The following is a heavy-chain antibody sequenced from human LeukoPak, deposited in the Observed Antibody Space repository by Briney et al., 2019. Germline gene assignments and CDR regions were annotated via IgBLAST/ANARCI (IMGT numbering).Heavy chain of an antibody. Sequence: HPSETLSLTCAVYGGSFSGYYWSWIRQPPGKGLEWIGSIYYSGSTYYNPSLKSRVTISVDTSKNQFSLKLSSVTAADTAVYYCARPVAAAGSGEDYYYYMDVWGKGTTVTVSS. CDR3: ARPVAAAGSGEDYYYYMDV. J-gene: IGHJ6*03. CDR1: GGSFSGYY. V-gene: IGHV4-34*01. CDR2: IYYSGST. D-gene: IGHD6-13*01.